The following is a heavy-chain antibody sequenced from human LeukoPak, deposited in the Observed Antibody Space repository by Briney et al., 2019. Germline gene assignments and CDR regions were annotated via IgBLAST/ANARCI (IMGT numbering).Heavy chain of an antibody. V-gene: IGHV4-59*01. Sequence: SETLSLTCTVSDGAITGYYWGWIRQPPGKGLDWVGHLHFGGSTNYNPSLKSRVTISVDTSKNHFSLKLSSVTAADTAVYYCARGYSTSWTYYFDYWGQGALVTVSS. J-gene: IGHJ4*02. CDR2: LHFGGST. D-gene: IGHD6-13*01. CDR3: ARGYSTSWTYYFDY. CDR1: DGAITGYY.